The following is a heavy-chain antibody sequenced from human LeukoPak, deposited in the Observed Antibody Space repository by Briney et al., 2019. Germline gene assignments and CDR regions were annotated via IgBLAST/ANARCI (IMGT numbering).Heavy chain of an antibody. D-gene: IGHD6-6*01. J-gene: IGHJ4*02. Sequence: GGSLRLSCAASGFTFSSYAMSWVRQAPGKGLEWVSAISGSGGSTYYADSVKGRFTISRDNSKNTLYLQMSSLRAEDTAVYYCALGQGHSSSTPFDYWGQGTLVTVSS. CDR1: GFTFSSYA. CDR2: ISGSGGST. CDR3: ALGQGHSSSTPFDY. V-gene: IGHV3-23*01.